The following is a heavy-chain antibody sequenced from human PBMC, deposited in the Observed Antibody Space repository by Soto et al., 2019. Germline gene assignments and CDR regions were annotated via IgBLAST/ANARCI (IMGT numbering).Heavy chain of an antibody. Sequence: SETLSLPCVVYGGSFSDYYLNWVRQPPGKGLEWIGEIHHSGGTTYSPSLKSRVTMSIYTPKQAFSLKVSYVTAADTAVYYCARGRRFTSGSYRAHYNSGLDVWGQGTTVTVSS. CDR2: IHHSGGT. V-gene: IGHV4-34*01. D-gene: IGHD3-10*01. CDR1: GGSFSDYY. J-gene: IGHJ6*02. CDR3: ARGRRFTSGSYRAHYNSGLDV.